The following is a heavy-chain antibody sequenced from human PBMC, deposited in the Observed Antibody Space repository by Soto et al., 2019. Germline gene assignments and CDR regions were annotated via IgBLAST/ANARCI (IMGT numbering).Heavy chain of an antibody. D-gene: IGHD2-2*01. CDR1: VDSISNYY. V-gene: IGHV4-59*01. J-gene: IGHJ4*02. CDR2: FSDSGST. Sequence: SETLSLTCTVSVDSISNYYWSWIRQPPGKGLEWIAYFSDSGSTNYNPSLKSRVTISVDTSKNQFSLNLSSVTAADTAVYFCLRVGARYCSGTTCPIDYWGQGTLVTVSS. CDR3: LRVGARYCSGTTCPIDY.